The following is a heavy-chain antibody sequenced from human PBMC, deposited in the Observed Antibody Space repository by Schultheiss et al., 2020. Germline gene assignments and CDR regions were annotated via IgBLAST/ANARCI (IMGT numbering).Heavy chain of an antibody. D-gene: IGHD6-6*01. Sequence: SETLSLTCTVSGGSISSGGYYWSWIRQHPGKGLEWIGYIYYSGSTYYNPSLKSLVTISVDTSKNQFSLKLSSVTAADTAVYYCARVITEYSSSGRRNNYYYYMDVWCKWTTVTVSS. CDR3: ARVITEYSSSGRRNNYYYYMDV. J-gene: IGHJ6*03. CDR2: IYYSGST. V-gene: IGHV4-31*01. CDR1: GGSISSGGYY.